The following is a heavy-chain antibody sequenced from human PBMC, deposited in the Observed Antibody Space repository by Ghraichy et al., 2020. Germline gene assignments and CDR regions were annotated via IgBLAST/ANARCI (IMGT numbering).Heavy chain of an antibody. CDR3: VRGQWSAFNF. CDR2: TYYRSKWYS. Sequence: SHTLSLTCVISGDSLSSNGVAWNWIRQSPSRGLEWLGRTYYRSKWYSEYAISVKSRITINPDTSKNQFSLHLSSLTPGDTALYYCVRGQWSAFNFWGQGTLVTVSS. J-gene: IGHJ4*02. D-gene: IGHD6-19*01. V-gene: IGHV6-1*01. CDR1: GDSLSSNGVA.